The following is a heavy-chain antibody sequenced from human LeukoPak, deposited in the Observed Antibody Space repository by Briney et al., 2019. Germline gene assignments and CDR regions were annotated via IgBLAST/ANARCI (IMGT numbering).Heavy chain of an antibody. CDR3: ARDSPGWGAFDV. J-gene: IGHJ3*01. Sequence: GGSLRLSCAASGFTFTNYGMSWVRQAPGKGLEWVSYISSSRTTIFYADSVKGRFTISRDNAKNSLFLQMNSLRDEDTAVYYCARDSPGWGAFDVWGQGTMVTVSS. D-gene: IGHD1-26*01. V-gene: IGHV3-48*02. CDR1: GFTFTNYG. CDR2: ISSSRTTI.